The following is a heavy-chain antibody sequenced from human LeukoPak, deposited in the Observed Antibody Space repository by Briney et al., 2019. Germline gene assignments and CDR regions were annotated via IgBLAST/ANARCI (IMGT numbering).Heavy chain of an antibody. Sequence: SETLSLTCTVSGGSISSSSYYWGWIRQPPGKGLEWIGSIYYSGNTYYNPSLMSRVTISVDTSKNQFSLNLSSVTAADTAVYYCARAPHFFDISGSRYYFDYWGQGTLVTVSS. CDR3: ARAPHFFDISGSRYYFDY. CDR1: GGSISSSSYY. V-gene: IGHV4-39*07. D-gene: IGHD3-22*01. CDR2: IYYSGNT. J-gene: IGHJ4*02.